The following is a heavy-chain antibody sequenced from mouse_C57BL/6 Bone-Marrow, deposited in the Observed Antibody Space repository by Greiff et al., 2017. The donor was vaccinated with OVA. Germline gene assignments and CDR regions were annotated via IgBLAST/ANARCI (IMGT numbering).Heavy chain of an antibody. V-gene: IGHV8-8*01. D-gene: IGHD2-4*01. J-gene: IGHJ4*01. CDR1: GFSLSTFGMG. CDR3: ARILYDYPSYYAMDY. Sequence: QVTLKVCGPGILQPSQTLSLTCSFSGFSLSTFGMGVGWIRQPSGKGLEWLAHIWWDDDKYYNPALKSRLTISKDTSNNQVFLKIANVDTADTATYYCARILYDYPSYYAMDYWGQGTSVTVSS. CDR2: IWWDDDK.